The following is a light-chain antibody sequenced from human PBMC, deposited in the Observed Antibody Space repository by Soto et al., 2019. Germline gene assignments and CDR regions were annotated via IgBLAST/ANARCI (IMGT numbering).Light chain of an antibody. CDR2: EVS. V-gene: IGLV2-23*02. CDR3: CSYAGSSSPYV. CDR1: SSDVGSYNL. J-gene: IGLJ1*01. Sequence: QSALPQPASVSGSPGQSITISCTGTSSDVGSYNLVSWYQQHPGKAPKLMIYEVSQRPSGVSNRFSGSKSGNTASLTISGLQAEDEADYYCCSYAGSSSPYVCGTGTKLTVL.